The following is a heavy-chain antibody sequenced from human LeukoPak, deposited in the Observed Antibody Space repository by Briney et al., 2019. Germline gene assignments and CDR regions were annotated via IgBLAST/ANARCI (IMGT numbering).Heavy chain of an antibody. Sequence: PGGSLRLSCAASGFTFSSYGMHWVRQAPGKGLEWVALIRYDGSNKYYADSVKGRFTISRDNSKNTMYLQMNSLRAEDTAVYYCAKAHCSSTSCWVYYFDYWGQGTLVTVSS. D-gene: IGHD2-2*01. CDR2: IRYDGSNK. J-gene: IGHJ4*02. V-gene: IGHV3-30*02. CDR1: GFTFSSYG. CDR3: AKAHCSSTSCWVYYFDY.